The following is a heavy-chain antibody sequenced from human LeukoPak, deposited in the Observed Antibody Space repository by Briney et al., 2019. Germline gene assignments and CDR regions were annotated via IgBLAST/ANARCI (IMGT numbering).Heavy chain of an antibody. CDR1: GFTFSSYA. J-gene: IGHJ4*02. CDR3: VRDWWLQPRSYFDY. D-gene: IGHD5-24*01. CDR2: ISKDGSNK. Sequence: PGGSLRLSCAAAGFTFSSYAMHWVRQAPDKGLEWVAVISKDGSNKNYADSVKGRFTISRDNSKNTLYLQMNSLRAEDTAVYYCVRDWWLQPRSYFDYWGQGTLVTVSS. V-gene: IGHV3-30*04.